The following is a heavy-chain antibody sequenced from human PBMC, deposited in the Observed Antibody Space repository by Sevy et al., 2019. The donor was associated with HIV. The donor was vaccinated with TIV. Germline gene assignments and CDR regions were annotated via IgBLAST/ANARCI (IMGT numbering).Heavy chain of an antibody. CDR1: GFTFSKYS. Sequence: GGSLRLSCAASGFTFSKYSMSWVRQPPGKGLEWVSTLSFGCGEINYADSVKGRFTIYRDNSKCSVYLQMNNLGPEDTAVYYCAREGCTKPHDYWGQGTLVTVSS. CDR2: LSFGCGEI. V-gene: IGHV3-23*01. D-gene: IGHD2-8*01. CDR3: AREGCTKPHDY. J-gene: IGHJ4*02.